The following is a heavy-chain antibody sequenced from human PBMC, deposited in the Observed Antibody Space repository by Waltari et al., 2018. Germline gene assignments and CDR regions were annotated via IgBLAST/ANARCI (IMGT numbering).Heavy chain of an antibody. Sequence: QVQLVQSGAEVKKPGASVKVSCKASGYTFTGYYMHWVRQAPGQGLEWMGRINPSSVGTNYAQKFQGRVTMTSDTSISTAYMELSRLRSDDTAVYYCARSLLRGGFLVWFVDYWGQGTLVTVSS. V-gene: IGHV1-2*06. D-gene: IGHD3-3*01. CDR2: INPSSVGT. CDR1: GYTFTGYY. CDR3: ARSLLRGGFLVWFVDY. J-gene: IGHJ4*02.